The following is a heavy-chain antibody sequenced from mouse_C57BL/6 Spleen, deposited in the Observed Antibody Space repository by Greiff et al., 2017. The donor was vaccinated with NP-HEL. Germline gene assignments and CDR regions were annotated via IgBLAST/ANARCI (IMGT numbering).Heavy chain of an antibody. CDR1: GYTFTSYW. Sequence: VQLQQPGAELVRPGSSVKLSCKASGYTFTSYWMDWVKQRPGQGLEWIGNIYPSDSETHYNQKFKDKATLTVDKSSSTAYMQLSSLTSEDSAVYYCARGSSGYGAMDYWGQGTSVTVSS. J-gene: IGHJ4*01. V-gene: IGHV1-61*01. CDR3: ARGSSGYGAMDY. CDR2: IYPSDSET. D-gene: IGHD3-2*02.